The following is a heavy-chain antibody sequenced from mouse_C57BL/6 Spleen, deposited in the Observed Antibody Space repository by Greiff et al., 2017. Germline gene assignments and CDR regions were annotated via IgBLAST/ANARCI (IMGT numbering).Heavy chain of an antibody. CDR2: IHPNSGST. V-gene: IGHV1-64*01. Sequence: QVQLQQPGAELVKPGASVKLSCKASGYTFTSYWMHWVKQRPGQGLEWIGMIHPNSGSTNYNEKFKSKATLTVAKSSSTAYMQLSSLTSEDSAVYYCARQAYYRNPWFAYWGQGTLVTVSA. CDR1: GYTFTSYW. J-gene: IGHJ3*01. D-gene: IGHD2-14*01. CDR3: ARQAYYRNPWFAY.